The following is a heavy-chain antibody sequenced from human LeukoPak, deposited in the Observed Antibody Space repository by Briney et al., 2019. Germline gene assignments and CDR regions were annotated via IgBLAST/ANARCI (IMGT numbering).Heavy chain of an antibody. CDR2: IWYDGSNK. CDR3: ARSETGYWYFAL. CDR1: GFNFGTYG. V-gene: IGHV3-33*01. J-gene: IGHJ2*01. D-gene: IGHD7-27*01. Sequence: GGSLRLSCVASGFNFGTYGMHWVRQAPGKGLDWVAGIWYDGSNKYYADSVKGRFTISRDNSKNTMYLEMNSLRAEDTAVYYCARSETGYWYFALWGRGTLVTVSS.